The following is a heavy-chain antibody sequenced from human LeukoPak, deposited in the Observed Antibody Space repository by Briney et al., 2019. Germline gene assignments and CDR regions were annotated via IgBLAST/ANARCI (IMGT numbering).Heavy chain of an antibody. D-gene: IGHD3-22*01. CDR3: ARDHRITMIVPPPFAFDI. J-gene: IGHJ3*02. V-gene: IGHV3-30-3*01. CDR2: ISYDGSNK. CDR1: GFTFSSYA. Sequence: GGSLRLSCAASGFTFSSYAMHWVRQAPGKGLEWVAVISYDGSNKYYADSVKSRFTISRDNSKNTLYLQMNSLRAEGTAVYYCARDHRITMIVPPPFAFDIWGQGTMVTVSS.